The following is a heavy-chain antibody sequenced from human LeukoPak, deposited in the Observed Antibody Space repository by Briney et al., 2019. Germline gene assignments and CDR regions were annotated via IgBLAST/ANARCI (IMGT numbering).Heavy chain of an antibody. J-gene: IGHJ4*02. Sequence: RASVKVSCKASGYTFTSYGISWVRQAPGQGLEWMGGIIPIFGTANYAQKFQGRVTITADESTSTAYMELSSLRSEDTAVYYCARGFWVRGVITLIDYWGQGTLVTVSS. V-gene: IGHV1-69*13. CDR2: IIPIFGTA. D-gene: IGHD3-10*01. CDR1: GYTFTSYG. CDR3: ARGFWVRGVITLIDY.